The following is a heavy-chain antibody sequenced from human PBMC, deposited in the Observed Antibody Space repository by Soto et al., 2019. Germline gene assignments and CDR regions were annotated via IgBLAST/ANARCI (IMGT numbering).Heavy chain of an antibody. D-gene: IGHD1-26*01. CDR3: AKTLWEQRLDETFEY. J-gene: IGHJ4*02. V-gene: IGHV3-30*18. CDR1: GFTFNNFA. Sequence: QVHLVESGGGVVQPGRSLRLSCAASGFTFNNFAMHWVRQAPGKGLEWVADIEHDGRGPSYSESVKGRFAVSRNNSRNTVYLQLNSLRSADTSVYYCAKTLWEQRLDETFEYWGRGTLVTVS. CDR2: IEHDGRGP.